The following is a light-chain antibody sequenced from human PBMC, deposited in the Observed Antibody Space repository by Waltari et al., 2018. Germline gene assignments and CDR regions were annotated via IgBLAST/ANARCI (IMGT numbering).Light chain of an antibody. V-gene: IGKV1-5*03. J-gene: IGKJ1*01. Sequence: DIQTTQSPSTLSASVGDRVTITYRASKCSGSWLAWYQQKPGKAPKLLIYKASSLESGVPSRFSGSGSGTEFTLTISSLQPDDFATYYCQQDNSYPWTFGQGTKVEIK. CDR1: KCSGSW. CDR2: KAS. CDR3: QQDNSYPWT.